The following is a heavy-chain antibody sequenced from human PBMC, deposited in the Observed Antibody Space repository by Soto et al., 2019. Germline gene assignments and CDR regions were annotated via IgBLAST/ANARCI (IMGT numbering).Heavy chain of an antibody. CDR3: ARAQGYYDSSGYYPGPYYYGMDV. D-gene: IGHD3-22*01. J-gene: IGHJ6*02. CDR2: IYYSGST. V-gene: IGHV4-59*08. Sequence: SETLSLTCTVSGGSISSYYWSWIRQPPGKGLEWIGYIYYSGSTSYSPSLESRVTISVDTSKNQISLMLSSVTAADTAVYYCARAQGYYDSSGYYPGPYYYGMDVWGQGTTVTVSS. CDR1: GGSISSYY.